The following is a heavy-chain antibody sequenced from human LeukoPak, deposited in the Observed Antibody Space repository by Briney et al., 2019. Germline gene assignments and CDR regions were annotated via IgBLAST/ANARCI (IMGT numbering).Heavy chain of an antibody. J-gene: IGHJ4*02. Sequence: GASVKVSCKASGYTFNSYDISWVRQAPGQGLEWMGWISTNNGNTNYAQKIRGRVTLTTDTSTSTAYMELRSLRSDDTAVYYCVRGGYSTGYHWGQGTLVTVSS. D-gene: IGHD2-8*02. CDR1: GYTFNSYD. CDR3: VRGGYSTGYH. CDR2: ISTNNGNT. V-gene: IGHV1-18*04.